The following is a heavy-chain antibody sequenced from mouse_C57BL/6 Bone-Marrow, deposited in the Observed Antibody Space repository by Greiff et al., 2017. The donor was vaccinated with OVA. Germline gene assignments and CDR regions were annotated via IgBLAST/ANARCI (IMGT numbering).Heavy chain of an antibody. Sequence: QVQLQQPGAELVRPGSSVKLSCKASGYTFTSYWMHWVKQRPIQGLEWIGNIDPSDSETHYNQKFKDKATLTVDKSSSTAFMQLSSLTSEDSAVYDCAGGYGSSSAWFAYWGQGTLVTVSA. CDR2: IDPSDSET. J-gene: IGHJ3*01. V-gene: IGHV1-52*01. D-gene: IGHD1-1*01. CDR1: GYTFTSYW. CDR3: AGGYGSSSAWFAY.